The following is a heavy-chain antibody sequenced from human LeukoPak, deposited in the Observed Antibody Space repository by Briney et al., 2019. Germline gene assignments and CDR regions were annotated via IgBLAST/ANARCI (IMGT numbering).Heavy chain of an antibody. CDR2: ISDSGGRT. Sequence: AGGSLRLSCGVSGITLSNYGMSWVRQAPGKGLKWVAGISDSGGRTNYADSVKGRFTISRDSPKNTLYLQMNSLRVEDTAVYFCAKRGVVIRVVLVGFHKEAYYFDSWGQGALVTVSS. V-gene: IGHV3-23*01. J-gene: IGHJ4*02. CDR3: AKRGVVIRVVLVGFHKEAYYFDS. CDR1: GITLSNYG. D-gene: IGHD3-10*01.